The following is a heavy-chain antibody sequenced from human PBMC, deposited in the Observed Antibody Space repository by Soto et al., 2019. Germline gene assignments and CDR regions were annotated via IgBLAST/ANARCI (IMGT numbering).Heavy chain of an antibody. CDR1: GFTVSSNY. Sequence: EVQLVESGGGLVQPGGSLRLSCAASGFTVSSNYMSWVRQAPGKGLEWVSVIYSGGSTYYADSVKGRFTISRDNSKNTLYLQMNSLRAEDTAVYYCARMGDSSGYSGWFDAWGQGTLVTVSS. D-gene: IGHD3-22*01. J-gene: IGHJ5*02. V-gene: IGHV3-66*01. CDR2: IYSGGST. CDR3: ARMGDSSGYSGWFDA.